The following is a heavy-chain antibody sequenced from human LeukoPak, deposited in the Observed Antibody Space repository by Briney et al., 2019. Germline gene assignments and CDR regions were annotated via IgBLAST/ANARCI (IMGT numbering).Heavy chain of an antibody. V-gene: IGHV4-59*01. Sequence: PSETLSLTCTVSGGSISSYYWSWIRQPPGKGLEWIGYIYYSGSTNYNPSLKSRVTISVDTSKNQFSLKLSSVTAADTAVYYCARGGYYDSSGYALFDCWGQGTLVTVSS. CDR2: IYYSGST. J-gene: IGHJ4*02. CDR1: GGSISSYY. D-gene: IGHD3-22*01. CDR3: ARGGYYDSSGYALFDC.